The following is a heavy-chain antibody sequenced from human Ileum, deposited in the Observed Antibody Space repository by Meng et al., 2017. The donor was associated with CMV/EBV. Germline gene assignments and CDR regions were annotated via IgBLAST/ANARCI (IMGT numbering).Heavy chain of an antibody. CDR1: GFTFSTYS. Sequence: GESLKISCSASGFTFSTYSMNWVRQAPGKGLEWVSIIYGDSSGKYYADSVKGRFSISRDNSKNTVYLQMNDVRADDTAVYYCAKDNTPDGLFNFDFWGQGALVTVSS. J-gene: IGHJ4*02. CDR3: AKDNTPDGLFNFDF. D-gene: IGHD1-14*01. V-gene: IGHV3-23*03. CDR2: IYGDSSGK.